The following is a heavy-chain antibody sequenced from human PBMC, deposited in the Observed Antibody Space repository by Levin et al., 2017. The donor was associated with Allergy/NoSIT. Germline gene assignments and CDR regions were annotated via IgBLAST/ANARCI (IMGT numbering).Heavy chain of an antibody. D-gene: IGHD3-10*01. CDR3: AKDKLSHAPSGIDY. Sequence: PGGSLRLSCAASGFIFDDYAMHWVRQAPGKGLEWVSLVSWDGVSAYYAASVKGRFTISRDNSKNSLYLQMHTLRAEDTALYYCAKDKLSHAPSGIDYWGQGTLVTVSS. CDR2: VSWDGVSA. CDR1: GFIFDDYA. J-gene: IGHJ4*02. V-gene: IGHV3-43D*03.